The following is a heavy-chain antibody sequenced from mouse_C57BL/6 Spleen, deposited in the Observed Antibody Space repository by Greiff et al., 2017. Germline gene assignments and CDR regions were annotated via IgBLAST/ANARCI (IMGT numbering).Heavy chain of an antibody. D-gene: IGHD2-4*01. CDR1: GYTFTSYW. J-gene: IGHJ3*01. Sequence: QVQLKQSGAELAKPGASVKLSCKASGYTFTSYWMHWVKQRPGQGLEWIGYINPSSGYTKYNQKFKDKATLTADKASSTAYMQLSSLTYEDSAVYYCAREDYDYDVGRGAYWGQGTLVTVSA. CDR2: INPSSGYT. CDR3: AREDYDYDVGRGAY. V-gene: IGHV1-7*01.